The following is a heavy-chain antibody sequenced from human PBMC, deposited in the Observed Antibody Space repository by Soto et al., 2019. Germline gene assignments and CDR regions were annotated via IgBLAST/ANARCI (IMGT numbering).Heavy chain of an antibody. D-gene: IGHD3-3*01. CDR3: ARHATFGTGLLVY. J-gene: IGHJ4*02. CDR1: GGSISSYY. CDR2: IRYSGNT. V-gene: IGHV4-59*08. Sequence: SEILSLTCTVSGGSISSYYWSWLRQPPGKSLEWMGYIRYSGNTNYNPSLKSRLAISVDTSKNQFSLMLRSVTAADTAVYYCARHATFGTGLLVYWGLGTLVTVSS.